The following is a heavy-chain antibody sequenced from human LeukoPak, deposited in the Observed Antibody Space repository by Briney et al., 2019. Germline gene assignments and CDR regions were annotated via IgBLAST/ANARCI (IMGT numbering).Heavy chain of an antibody. Sequence: GGSLRLSCAASGFRFSSYAMSWVRQAPGKGLEWVAFIRYDGSNKYYADSVKGTISRDNSKNTLYLQMNSLRAEDTAVYYCAKDRVPAAHYYYYGMDVWGQGTTVTVSS. V-gene: IGHV3-30*02. J-gene: IGHJ6*02. CDR1: GFRFSSYA. D-gene: IGHD2-2*01. CDR2: IRYDGSNK. CDR3: AKDRVPAAHYYYYGMDV.